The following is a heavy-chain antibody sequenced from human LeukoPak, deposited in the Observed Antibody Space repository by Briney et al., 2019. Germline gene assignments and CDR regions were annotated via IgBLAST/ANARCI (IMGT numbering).Heavy chain of an antibody. CDR2: ISAYNGNT. J-gene: IGHJ3*02. CDR3: ARDLTETWFREFGDAFDI. D-gene: IGHD3-10*01. Sequence: ASVKVCCQASGYTCTSYGISWVRQAPGQGREWMGWISAYNGNTNYAQRLQGRVTMTTDTSTSTAYMELRSLRSDDTAVYYCARDLTETWFREFGDAFDIWGQGTMVTVSS. CDR1: GYTCTSYG. V-gene: IGHV1-18*01.